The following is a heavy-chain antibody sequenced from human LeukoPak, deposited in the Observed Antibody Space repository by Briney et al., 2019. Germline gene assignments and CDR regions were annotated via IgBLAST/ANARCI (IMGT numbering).Heavy chain of an antibody. CDR1: GGSISSSY. J-gene: IGHJ4*02. CDR3: ASMASYCSGGSCTDY. D-gene: IGHD2-15*01. Sequence: SETLSLTCTVSGGSISSSYWSWIRQPPGKGLEWIGYISYSGSTNYSPSLKSRVTISVDTSKNQFSLKLSSVTAADTAVYYCASMASYCSGGSCTDYSGQGTLVTVSS. V-gene: IGHV4-59*01. CDR2: ISYSGST.